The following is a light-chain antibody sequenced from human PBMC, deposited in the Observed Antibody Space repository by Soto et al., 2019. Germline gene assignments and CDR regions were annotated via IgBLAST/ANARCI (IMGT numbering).Light chain of an antibody. CDR2: GAS. Sequence: EIVLTQSPASLSLSPWHGATLSVSASQSVSNYLAWYQQKPGQAPRLLIYGASTRATGIPARFSGSGSETEFTLTISSLQAEDSAVYFCQQYNNWPTWTFGQGTKV. CDR1: QSVSNY. V-gene: IGKV3-15*01. CDR3: QQYNNWPTWT. J-gene: IGKJ1*01.